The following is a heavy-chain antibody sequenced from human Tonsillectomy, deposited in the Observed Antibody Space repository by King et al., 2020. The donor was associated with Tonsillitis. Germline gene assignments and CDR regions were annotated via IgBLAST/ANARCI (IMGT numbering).Heavy chain of an antibody. J-gene: IGHJ3*02. CDR1: RFTFITYW. CDR2: INQDGSEK. D-gene: IGHD2-21*01. V-gene: IGHV3-7*03. CDR3: ARYYDGDTYDDAFDI. Sequence: VQLVESGGGLVQPGGSLRLSCAASRFTFITYWMTWVRQAPGKGLEWVANINQDGSEKYYVDSVKGRFTISRDNAKNSLSLQMTSLRAEDTAVYYCARYYDGDTYDDAFDIWGQGTVVTVSS.